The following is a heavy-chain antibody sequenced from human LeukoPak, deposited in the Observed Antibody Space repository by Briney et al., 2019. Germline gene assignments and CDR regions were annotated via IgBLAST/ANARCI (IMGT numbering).Heavy chain of an antibody. V-gene: IGHV3-23*01. Sequence: GGSLRLSCATSKFNFNTYGMSWVRQAPGKGLEWVSSISGNGFSTQYADSVQGRFTISRDNSKNTLYLQMNSLRAEDTAVCYCAKDPNGDYIGTFDVWGQGTMVTVSS. D-gene: IGHD4-17*01. J-gene: IGHJ3*01. CDR2: ISGNGFST. CDR1: KFNFNTYG. CDR3: AKDPNGDYIGTFDV.